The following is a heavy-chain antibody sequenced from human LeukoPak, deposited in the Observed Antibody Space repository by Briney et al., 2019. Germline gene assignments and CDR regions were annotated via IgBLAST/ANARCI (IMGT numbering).Heavy chain of an antibody. CDR1: GGTFSSYA. D-gene: IGHD3-22*01. Sequence: SVKVSCMASGGTFSSYAISWVRQAPGQGLEWMGGIIPIFGTANYAQKFQGRVTITTDESTSTAYMELSSLRSEDTAVYYCAEARGITMIVEDAFDIWGQGTMVTVSS. CDR2: IIPIFGTA. CDR3: AEARGITMIVEDAFDI. V-gene: IGHV1-69*05. J-gene: IGHJ3*02.